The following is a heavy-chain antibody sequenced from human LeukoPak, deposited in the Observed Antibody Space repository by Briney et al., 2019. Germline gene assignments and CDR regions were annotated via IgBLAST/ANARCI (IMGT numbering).Heavy chain of an antibody. CDR3: ARGRVSSSFGPIDY. V-gene: IGHV4-34*01. CDR1: GGSFSGYY. Sequence: SETLSLTCDVDGGSFSGYYWSWIRQPPGKGLEWIGEINHSGSTNYNPSLKSRVTISVDTSKNQFSLKLSSVTAAHTAVYYCARGRVSSSFGPIDYWGQGTLVTVSS. D-gene: IGHD6-13*01. CDR2: INHSGST. J-gene: IGHJ4*02.